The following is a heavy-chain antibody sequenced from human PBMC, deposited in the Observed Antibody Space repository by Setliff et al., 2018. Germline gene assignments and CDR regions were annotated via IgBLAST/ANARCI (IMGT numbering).Heavy chain of an antibody. D-gene: IGHD3-22*01. CDR1: GGTFSSYG. CDR3: AREGVDSRSSTDYRYYMDV. J-gene: IGHJ6*03. Sequence: SVKVSCKASGGTFSSYGISWVRQAPGQGLEWMGGTIPIFGTANYAHKFQGRVTIITDESTSTAYMELSGLRSEDTAVYYCAREGVDSRSSTDYRYYMDVWGKGTTVTVSS. V-gene: IGHV1-69*05. CDR2: TIPIFGTA.